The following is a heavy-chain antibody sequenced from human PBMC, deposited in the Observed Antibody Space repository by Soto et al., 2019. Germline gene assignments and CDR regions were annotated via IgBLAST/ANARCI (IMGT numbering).Heavy chain of an antibody. Sequence: GASVKVSCKASGYSFSSYSLHWVRQAPGQRLKWMGWIDAGNGNTKYSQNFQGRVTITSDTSANTGYVELSSLRSEDTAVYYCTRDILSGYSRYDYWGQGTLVTVSS. V-gene: IGHV1-3*01. J-gene: IGHJ4*02. D-gene: IGHD3-9*01. CDR1: GYSFSSYS. CDR3: TRDILSGYSRYDY. CDR2: IDAGNGNT.